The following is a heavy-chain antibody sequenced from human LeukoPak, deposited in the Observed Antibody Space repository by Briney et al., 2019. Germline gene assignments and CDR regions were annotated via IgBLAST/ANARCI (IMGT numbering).Heavy chain of an antibody. CDR2: ISDYNGDT. J-gene: IGHJ4*02. CDR3: ARDLGQLADSLIGH. Sequence: ASVKVSGKASGGTFSSYAISWERQAPGQGLEWMGWISDYNGDTNYARKLQGRVTMTTETSTTTAYMELRSLRSDDTAVYYCARDLGQLADSLIGHWGQGTLVIVSS. CDR1: GGTFSSYA. V-gene: IGHV1-18*01. D-gene: IGHD6-13*01.